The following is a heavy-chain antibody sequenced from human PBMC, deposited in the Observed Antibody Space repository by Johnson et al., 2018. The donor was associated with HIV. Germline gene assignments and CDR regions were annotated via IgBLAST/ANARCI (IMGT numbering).Heavy chain of an antibody. CDR3: AKDTRYCNSATCYGAFDI. CDR1: GFTFDDYT. V-gene: IGHV3-9*01. D-gene: IGHD2-2*01. CDR2: ISWNSGSI. J-gene: IGHJ3*02. Sequence: VQLVESGGVVVQPGGSLRLSCAASGFTFDDYTMHWVRQAPGKGLEWVSGISWNSGSIGYADSVKGRFTISRDNAKKSLYLQMNSLRTEDTALYYCAKDTRYCNSATCYGAFDIWGQGTMVTVSS.